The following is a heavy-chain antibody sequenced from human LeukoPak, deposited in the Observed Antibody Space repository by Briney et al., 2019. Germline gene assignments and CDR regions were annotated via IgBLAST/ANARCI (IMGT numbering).Heavy chain of an antibody. J-gene: IGHJ4*02. V-gene: IGHV1-2*02. CDR2: INPNSGGT. Sequence: ASVKVSCKASGYTFTAYYMHWVRQAPGQGLEWMGWINPNSGGTNLAQKFQGRVTMTRDSSISTAYMELSRLRSDDTAVYYCASGGSFDNWYVGYFDYWGQGTLVTVSS. D-gene: IGHD1-1*01. CDR3: ASGGSFDNWYVGYFDY. CDR1: GYTFTAYY.